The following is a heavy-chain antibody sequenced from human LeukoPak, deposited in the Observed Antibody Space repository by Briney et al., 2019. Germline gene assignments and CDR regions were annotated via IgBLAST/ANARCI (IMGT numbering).Heavy chain of an antibody. Sequence: SETLSLTCTVSGHSINSDYYWAWVRQPPGKGLEWIGSIYHSGSTYYGPALKSRVTISVDTSKNQFSLKLSSVTAPDTAVYYCTEDPGDARYMDVWGKGTTVTVSS. CDR3: TEDPGDARYMDV. CDR2: IYHSGST. J-gene: IGHJ6*03. V-gene: IGHV4-38-2*02. D-gene: IGHD7-27*01. CDR1: GHSINSDYY.